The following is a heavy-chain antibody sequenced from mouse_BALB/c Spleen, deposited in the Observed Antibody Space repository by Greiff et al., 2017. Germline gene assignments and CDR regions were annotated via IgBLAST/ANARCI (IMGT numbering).Heavy chain of an antibody. Sequence: QVQLQQSGAELVRPGSSVKISCKASGYAFSSYWMNWVKQRPGQGLEWIGQIYPGDGDTNYNGKFKGKATLTADKSSSTAYMQLSSLTSEDSAVYFCASRYYDAMDYWGQGTSVTVSA. CDR1: GYAFSSYW. V-gene: IGHV1-80*01. CDR2: IYPGDGDT. CDR3: ASRYYDAMDY. J-gene: IGHJ4*01. D-gene: IGHD2-12*01.